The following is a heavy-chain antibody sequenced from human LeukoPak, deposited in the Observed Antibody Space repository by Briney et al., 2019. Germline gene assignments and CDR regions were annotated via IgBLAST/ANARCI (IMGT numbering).Heavy chain of an antibody. D-gene: IGHD5-12*01. CDR1: GFSFSNYG. Sequence: GGSLRLSCAASGFSFSNYGLSWVRQAPGKGLEWVSAITGSGGSTYYADSAKGRFTISRDNSKNTLYLQMNSLRADDTAVYYCARGYSGYDDFDYWGQGTLVTVSS. J-gene: IGHJ4*02. CDR2: ITGSGGST. CDR3: ARGYSGYDDFDY. V-gene: IGHV3-23*01.